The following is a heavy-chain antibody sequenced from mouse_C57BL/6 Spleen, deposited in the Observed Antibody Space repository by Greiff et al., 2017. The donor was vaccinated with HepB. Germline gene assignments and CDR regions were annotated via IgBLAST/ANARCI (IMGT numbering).Heavy chain of an antibody. J-gene: IGHJ2*01. V-gene: IGHV1-69*01. CDR3: ARRGDGNYGYYFDY. CDR2: IDPSASYT. CDR1: GYTFTSYW. Sequence: VQLQQPGAELVMPGASVKLSCKASGYTFTSYWMHWVKQRPGQGLEWIGEIDPSASYTNYNQKFKGKSTLTVDKSSSTAYMQLSSLTSEDSAVYYCARRGDGNYGYYFDYWGQGTTLTVSS. D-gene: IGHD2-1*01.